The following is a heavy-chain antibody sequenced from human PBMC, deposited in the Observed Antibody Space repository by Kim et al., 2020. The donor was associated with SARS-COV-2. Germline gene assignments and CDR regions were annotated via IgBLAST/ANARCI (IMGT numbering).Heavy chain of an antibody. D-gene: IGHD2-2*01. CDR3: ARGSDTVVALSWFDP. J-gene: IGHJ5*02. CDR2: IYHSGST. V-gene: IGHV4-30-2*01. CDR1: GGSISSGGYS. Sequence: SETLSLTCAVSGGSISSGGYSWSWIRQPPGKGLEWIGYIYHSGSTYYNPSLKSRVTISVDRSKNQFSLKLSSVTAADTAVYYCARGSDTVVALSWFDPWGQGTLVTVSS.